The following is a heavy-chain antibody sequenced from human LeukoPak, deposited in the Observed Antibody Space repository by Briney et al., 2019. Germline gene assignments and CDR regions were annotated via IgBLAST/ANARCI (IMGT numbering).Heavy chain of an antibody. CDR1: GFTFDDYA. CDR2: ISWNSGSI. Sequence: GGSLRLSCAASGFTFDDYAMHWVRQAPGKGLEWVSGISWNSGSIGYADSVKGRFTISRDNAKNSLYLQMNSLRAEDMALYYCATDSLPRYSSSWYVDWGQGTLVTVSS. V-gene: IGHV3-9*03. CDR3: ATDSLPRYSSSWYVD. D-gene: IGHD6-13*01. J-gene: IGHJ4*02.